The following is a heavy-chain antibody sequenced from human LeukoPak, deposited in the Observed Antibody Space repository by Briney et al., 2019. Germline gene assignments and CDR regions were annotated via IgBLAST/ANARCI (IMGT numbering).Heavy chain of an antibody. Sequence: VASVKVSCKASGYTFTGYYMHWVRQAPGQGLEWMGWINPHSGDTNSAQKFQGRVTMTRDTSISTAYIELSRLRSDDTAVYYCARARTNPLRGVITPEYWGQGTLVTVSS. J-gene: IGHJ4*02. D-gene: IGHD3-10*01. V-gene: IGHV1-2*02. CDR2: INPHSGDT. CDR3: ARARTNPLRGVITPEY. CDR1: GYTFTGYY.